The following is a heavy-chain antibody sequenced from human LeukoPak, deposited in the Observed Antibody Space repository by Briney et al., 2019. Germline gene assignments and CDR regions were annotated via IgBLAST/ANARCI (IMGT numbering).Heavy chain of an antibody. J-gene: IGHJ2*01. CDR3: ARRWPARDTVMVSTMIKWYFDL. CDR1: GFTFSSYA. V-gene: IGHV3-64*01. CDR2: INSNGGAT. Sequence: GGSLRLSCAASGFTFSSYAMHWVRQAPGKGLQYVSGINSNGGATYYTNSVKGRFTISRDNSKNTLYLQMGSLRSEDMAVYYCARRWPARDTVMVSTMIKWYFDLWGRGTLVTVSS. D-gene: IGHD5-18*01.